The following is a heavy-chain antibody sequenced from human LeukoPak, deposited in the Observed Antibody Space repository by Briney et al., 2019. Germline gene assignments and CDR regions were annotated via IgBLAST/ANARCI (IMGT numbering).Heavy chain of an antibody. J-gene: IGHJ4*02. V-gene: IGHV3-53*01. CDR1: GFTVSSKY. D-gene: IGHD1-26*01. CDR2: IYSGGST. CDR3: ARDSGMTWAFDY. Sequence: GGSLRLSCAASGFTVSSKYMSWVRQAPGKGLEWVSVIYSGGSTYYADSVKGRFTIARDNSKNTLYLQMNSLRAEDTAVYYCARDSGMTWAFDYWGQGTLVTVSS.